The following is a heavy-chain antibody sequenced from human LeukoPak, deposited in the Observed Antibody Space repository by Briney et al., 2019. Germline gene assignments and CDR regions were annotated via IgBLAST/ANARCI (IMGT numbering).Heavy chain of an antibody. CDR2: INHSGST. J-gene: IGHJ4*02. D-gene: IGHD3-3*01. Sequence: SETLSLTCTVSGGSINDYYWSWIRQPPGKGLEWIGEINHSGSTNYNPSLKSRVTISVDTSKNQFSLKLSSVTAADTAVYYCARDPSITIFGVPREYFDYWGQGTLVTVSS. CDR1: GGSINDYY. CDR3: ARDPSITIFGVPREYFDY. V-gene: IGHV4-34*01.